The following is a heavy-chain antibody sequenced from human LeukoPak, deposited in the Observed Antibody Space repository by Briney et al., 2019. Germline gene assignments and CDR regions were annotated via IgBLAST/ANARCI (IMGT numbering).Heavy chain of an antibody. J-gene: IGHJ4*02. D-gene: IGHD2-15*01. CDR3: VRDNPRCCGVVPANIDDY. V-gene: IGHV3-33*08. Sequence: AGGSLRLSCAASGFTFSSYGMHWVRQAPGKGLEWVAVISYDGSNKYYADSVKGRFTISRDNAKNSLYLQMNSLRAEDTAVYYCVRDNPRCCGVVPANIDDYWGQGTLVTVS. CDR1: GFTFSSYG. CDR2: ISYDGSNK.